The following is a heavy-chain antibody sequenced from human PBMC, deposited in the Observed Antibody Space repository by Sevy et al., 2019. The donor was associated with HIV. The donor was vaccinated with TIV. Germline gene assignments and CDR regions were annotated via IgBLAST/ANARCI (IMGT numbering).Heavy chain of an antibody. V-gene: IGHV3-74*01. J-gene: IGHJ4*02. CDR1: GFTFSNYY. CDR2: LNGDGSDI. CDR3: FVRIRDSSEIDY. D-gene: IGHD6-6*01. Sequence: GGSLRLSCAASGFTFSNYYMNWVRQGPGKGLVWVALLNGDGSDINYADSVRGRFTISRDNTKNTLYLQMSSLRGEDTAVYYCFVRIRDSSEIDYWGQGTLVTVSS.